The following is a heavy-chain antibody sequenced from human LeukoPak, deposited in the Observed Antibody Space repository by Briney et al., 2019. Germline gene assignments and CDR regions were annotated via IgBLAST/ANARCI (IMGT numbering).Heavy chain of an antibody. J-gene: IGHJ4*02. V-gene: IGHV1-69*13. D-gene: IGHD2-8*01. CDR3: ARGSAVGYCTNGVCQPIDY. CDR2: IIPIFGTA. CDR1: GGTFSSYA. Sequence: SVKVSCKASGGTFSSYAISWVRQAPGQGLEWMGGIIPIFGTANYAQKFQGRVTITADESTSTAYMELSSLRSEDTAVYYCARGSAVGYCTNGVCQPIDYWGQGTLVTVSS.